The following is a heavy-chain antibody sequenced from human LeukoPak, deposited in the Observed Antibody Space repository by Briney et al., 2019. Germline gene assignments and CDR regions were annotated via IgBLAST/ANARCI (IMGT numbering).Heavy chain of an antibody. Sequence: GGSLRLSCAASGFTFSSYGMHWVRQAPGKGLEWVAFIRYDGSNKYYADSVKGRFTISRDNSKNTLYLQMNSLRAEDTAVYYCAKDPTSYYYDSSVDYWGQGTLVTVSS. CDR1: GFTFSSYG. J-gene: IGHJ4*02. CDR3: AKDPTSYYYDSSVDY. CDR2: IRYDGSNK. V-gene: IGHV3-30*02. D-gene: IGHD3-22*01.